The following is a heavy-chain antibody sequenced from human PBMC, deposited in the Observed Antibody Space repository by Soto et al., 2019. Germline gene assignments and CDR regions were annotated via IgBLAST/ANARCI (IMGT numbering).Heavy chain of an antibody. J-gene: IGHJ3*02. CDR3: AREYLSKWELLLWGAFDI. CDR2: ISSSGSTI. D-gene: IGHD1-26*01. Sequence: LRLSCAASGFTFSSYEMNWVRQAPGKGLEWVSYISSSGSTIYYADSVKGRFTISRDNAKNSLYLQMNSLRAEDTAVYYCAREYLSKWELLLWGAFDIWGQGTMVTVSS. V-gene: IGHV3-48*03. CDR1: GFTFSSYE.